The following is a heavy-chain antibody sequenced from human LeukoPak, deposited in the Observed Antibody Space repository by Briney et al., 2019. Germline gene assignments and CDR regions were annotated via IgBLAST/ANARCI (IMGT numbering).Heavy chain of an antibody. CDR3: AKDAFSPM. D-gene: IGHD3-16*01. V-gene: IGHV3-23*01. J-gene: IGHJ4*02. Sequence: GGSLRLSCAASGFTFSRDSMTWVRQAPGKRLEWVSSINNNGVSTFYADSVKGRFTISRDNSKNTLYLHMNILSAEESSVYYCAKDAFSPMWGQGTLVTVSS. CDR2: INNNGVST. CDR1: GFTFSRDS.